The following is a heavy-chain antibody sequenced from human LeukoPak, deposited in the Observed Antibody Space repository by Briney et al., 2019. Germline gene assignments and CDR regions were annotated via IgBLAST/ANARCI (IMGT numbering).Heavy chain of an antibody. CDR1: GYGFTSYY. J-gene: IGHJ4*02. Sequence: GASVTVSCKAFGYGFTSYYIHWVRQAPGQGLEGMGIINPSVGGTTYARKFQGRVTMTRDTSTSTVYMELSSLRSEGTAVYYCARHGSGRYYPAEGRVDYWGQGTLVTVSS. CDR2: INPSVGGT. D-gene: IGHD3-10*01. CDR3: ARHGSGRYYPAEGRVDY. V-gene: IGHV1-46*03.